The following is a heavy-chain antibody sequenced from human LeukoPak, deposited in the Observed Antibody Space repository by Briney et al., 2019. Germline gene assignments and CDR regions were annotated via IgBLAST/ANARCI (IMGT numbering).Heavy chain of an antibody. CDR1: GFTFDDYA. CDR3: AKGGHYDYVWGSYRYDY. Sequence: GGSLRLSCAASGFTFDDYAMHWVRQAPGKGLEWASGISWNSGSIGYADSVKGRFTISRDNAKNSLYLQMNSLRAEDTALYYCAKGGHYDYVWGSYRYDYWGQGTLVTVSS. D-gene: IGHD3-16*02. CDR2: ISWNSGSI. V-gene: IGHV3-9*01. J-gene: IGHJ4*02.